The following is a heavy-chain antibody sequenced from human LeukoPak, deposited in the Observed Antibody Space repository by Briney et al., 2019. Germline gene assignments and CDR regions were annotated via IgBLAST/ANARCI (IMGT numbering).Heavy chain of an antibody. CDR1: GYNFTGYH. V-gene: IGHV1-2*02. CDR2: IHPGTGDT. D-gene: IGHD6-6*01. J-gene: IGHJ5*02. CDR3: ARKGAEYSRSTLLNPWFDP. Sequence: ASVKVSCKTSGYNFTGYHIHWVRQAPGQGLEWMGWIHPGTGDTRYTRKFQGRVTMTRDTSINTAYLELSGLKSNDTAVYYCARKGAEYSRSTLLNPWFDPWGQGTLITVSS.